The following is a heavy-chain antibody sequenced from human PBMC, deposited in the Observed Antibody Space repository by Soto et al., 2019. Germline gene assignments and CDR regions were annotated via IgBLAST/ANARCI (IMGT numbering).Heavy chain of an antibody. Sequence: QLQLQESGPGLVKPSETLSLACTVSGGSISSNSYYWDWIRQPPGKGLEWIGRMYYSGATYHNPSLQSRVTLSVDTCKNQFSLHLSSVTAADTAVYYCARHAAYDSVWGKSAGIDYWGQGTLVTVSS. J-gene: IGHJ4*02. CDR2: MYYSGAT. CDR1: GGSISSNSYY. V-gene: IGHV4-39*01. D-gene: IGHD3-16*01. CDR3: ARHAAYDSVWGKSAGIDY.